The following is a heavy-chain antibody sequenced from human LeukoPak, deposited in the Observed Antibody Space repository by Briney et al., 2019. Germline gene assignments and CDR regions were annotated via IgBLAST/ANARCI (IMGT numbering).Heavy chain of an antibody. CDR3: TTELDVRPNHY. V-gene: IGHV3-15*01. J-gene: IGHJ4*02. CDR2: IKRKSDGGTT. CDR1: GFSFSDVW. Sequence: PGGSLRLSCAASGFSFSDVWMSWVRQAPGKGLGWGGRIKRKSDGGTTDYAAPVKGRFTISRDDPKNTLYLQMNSLKSEDTAVYYCTTELDVRPNHYWGQGTLVTVSS. D-gene: IGHD1-14*01.